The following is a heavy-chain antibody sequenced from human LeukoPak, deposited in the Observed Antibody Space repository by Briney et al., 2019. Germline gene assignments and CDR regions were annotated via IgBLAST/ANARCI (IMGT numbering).Heavy chain of an antibody. J-gene: IGHJ4*02. CDR2: IYHSGST. Sequence: PSETLSLTCAVSGGAISSSNWWSWVRQPPGKGLEWIGEIYHSGSTNYNPSLKSRVTISVDTSKNQFSLKLSSVTAADTAVYYCAATFHYDFWSGYYYCDYWGQGTLVTVSS. D-gene: IGHD3-3*01. CDR1: GGAISSSNW. V-gene: IGHV4-4*02. CDR3: AATFHYDFWSGYYYCDY.